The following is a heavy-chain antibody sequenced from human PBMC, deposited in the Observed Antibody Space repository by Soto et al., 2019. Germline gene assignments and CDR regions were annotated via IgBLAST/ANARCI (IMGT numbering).Heavy chain of an antibody. Sequence: QVQLVESGGGVVQPGRSLRLSCAVSGFTVSTYGMHWVRQAPGKGLEWVAVISRDGGTKYYADSVKGRFTISRDNSRNTLFLEMNSLRAEDTAVYYCARERVGVVDYYYYGMDVWGQGTTVTVSS. CDR2: ISRDGGTK. CDR3: ARERVGVVDYYYYGMDV. CDR1: GFTVSTYG. D-gene: IGHD3-3*01. J-gene: IGHJ6*02. V-gene: IGHV3-30*03.